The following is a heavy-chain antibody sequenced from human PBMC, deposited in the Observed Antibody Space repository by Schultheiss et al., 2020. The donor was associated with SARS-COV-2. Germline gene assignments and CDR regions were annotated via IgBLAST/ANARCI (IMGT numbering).Heavy chain of an antibody. V-gene: IGHV3-30*01. J-gene: IGHJ6*02. D-gene: IGHD5-24*01. Sequence: GGSLRLSCAASGFTFSSNYMSWVRQAPGKGLEWVAVVSYGGTNKYYADSVKGRFTISRDNSNNTLYLQMNSLRPEDTAVYYCARDPDGYLVYHHGMDVWGQGTTVTVSS. CDR2: VSYGGTNK. CDR3: ARDPDGYLVYHHGMDV. CDR1: GFTFSSNY.